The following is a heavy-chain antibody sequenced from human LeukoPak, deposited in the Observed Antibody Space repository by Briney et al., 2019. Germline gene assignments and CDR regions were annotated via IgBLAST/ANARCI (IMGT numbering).Heavy chain of an antibody. J-gene: IGHJ4*02. Sequence: PSETLSLTCTVSGSSISSHSWGWVRQPPGKGLEWVGYDSNNGNINFNPALKSRVTISVDTSKRQFSLKLRSVTAADTAVYYCARDNWGSLDYWGQGILVTVSS. CDR2: DSNNGNI. D-gene: IGHD7-27*01. CDR1: GSSISSHS. V-gene: IGHV4-59*11. CDR3: ARDNWGSLDY.